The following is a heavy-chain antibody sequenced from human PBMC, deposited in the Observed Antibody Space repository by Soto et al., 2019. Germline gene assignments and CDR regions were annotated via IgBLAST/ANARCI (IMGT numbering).Heavy chain of an antibody. CDR1: GYTFSNFW. V-gene: IGHV5-51*01. CDR2: IYPGDHET. J-gene: IGHJ4*02. CDR3: ARSPRRSPYFDY. Sequence: PGESLKISCRCSGYTFSNFWIARVRHLPGKGLEWMGIIYPGDHETRYGPSFHGKVTISADKSINTAYLQWSSLEASDSAFYYCARSPRRSPYFDYWGQGAPVTVSS.